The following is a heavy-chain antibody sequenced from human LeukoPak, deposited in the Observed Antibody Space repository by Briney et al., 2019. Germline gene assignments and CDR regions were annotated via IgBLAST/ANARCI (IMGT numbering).Heavy chain of an antibody. CDR3: ARAPIPSYYYYYMDV. J-gene: IGHJ6*03. V-gene: IGHV1-2*02. Sequence: ASVKVSCKASEYTFTSYDINWVRQATGQGLEWMGWINPNSGGTNYAQKFQGRVTMTRDTSISTAYMELSRLRSDDTAVYYCARAPIPSYYYYYMDVWGKGTTVTVSS. CDR2: INPNSGGT. CDR1: EYTFTSYD.